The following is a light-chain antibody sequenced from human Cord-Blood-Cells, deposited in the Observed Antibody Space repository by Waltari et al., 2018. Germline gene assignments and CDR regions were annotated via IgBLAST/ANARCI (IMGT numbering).Light chain of an antibody. J-gene: IGLJ2*01. V-gene: IGLV1-51*01. Sequence: QSVLTQPPSVSAAPGQKVTISCSGSSSNIGNHYVSWYQQLPGTAPKLLIYDNNKRPSGIPDRFSGSKSGTSATLGSTGLQTGDEADYYCGTWDSSLSAVVFGGGTKLTVL. CDR1: SSNIGNHY. CDR2: DNN. CDR3: GTWDSSLSAVV.